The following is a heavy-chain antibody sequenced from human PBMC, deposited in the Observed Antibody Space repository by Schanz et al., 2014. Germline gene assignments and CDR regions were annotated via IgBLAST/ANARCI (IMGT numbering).Heavy chain of an antibody. CDR1: GFTFRNYG. D-gene: IGHD3-9*01. J-gene: IGHJ4*02. CDR3: AYYDVLTGFDY. CDR2: ISGSGGST. Sequence: EVQLLESGGGLVQPGGSLRLSCAASGFTFRNYGMSWVRQAPGQGLEWVSAISGSGGSTYYADSVKGRFTISRDNSKNTHYLHINNLRAEHTAVYYCAYYDVLTGFDYWGQGTQVTVSS. V-gene: IGHV3-23*01.